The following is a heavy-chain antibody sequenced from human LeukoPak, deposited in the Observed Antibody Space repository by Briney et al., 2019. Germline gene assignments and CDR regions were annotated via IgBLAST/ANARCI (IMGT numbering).Heavy chain of an antibody. J-gene: IGHJ4*01. V-gene: IGHV3-48*01. CDR1: EFTFSSYS. CDR2: ITNSGNSK. D-gene: IGHD3-9*01. Sequence: GGSLRLSCAASEFTFSSYSMNWVRQAPGKGLEWVSYITNSGNSKSYADSVKGRFTISRDNSKNTLYLQMNSLRAADTAVYYCAKMTGDWLGWPFDFWGHGTLVTVSS. CDR3: AKMTGDWLGWPFDF.